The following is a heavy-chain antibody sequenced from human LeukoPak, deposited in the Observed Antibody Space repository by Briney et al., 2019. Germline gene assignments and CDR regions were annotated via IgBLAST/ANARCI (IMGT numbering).Heavy chain of an antibody. CDR2: IYYSGST. CDR1: GGSISSYY. J-gene: IGHJ4*02. V-gene: IGHV4-59*08. D-gene: IGHD3-9*01. Sequence: SETLSLTCTVSGGSISSYYWSWIRQPPGKGLEWIGYIYYSGSTNYNPSLKSRVTISVDTSKNQFSLKLSSVTAADTAVYYCARIRYFDWFPLDYWGQGTLVTVSS. CDR3: ARIRYFDWFPLDY.